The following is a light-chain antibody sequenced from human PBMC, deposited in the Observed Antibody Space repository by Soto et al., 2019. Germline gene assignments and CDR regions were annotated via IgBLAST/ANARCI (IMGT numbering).Light chain of an antibody. V-gene: IGKV2-30*01. CDR2: KVS. CDR1: QSLVYSDGNTY. CDR3: MQSAHWPWT. Sequence: DVVMTQSPLSLPVTLGQPASISCRSNQSLVYSDGNTYLNWFQQRPGQSPRRLIYKVSNRDSGVPDRFSGSGSGTDFTLKISRVEAEDVGLYYCMQSAHWPWTFGQGTKVDIK. J-gene: IGKJ1*01.